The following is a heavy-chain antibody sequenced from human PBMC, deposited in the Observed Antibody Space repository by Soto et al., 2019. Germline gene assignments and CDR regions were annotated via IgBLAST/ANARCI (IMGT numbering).Heavy chain of an antibody. CDR2: ISSSSSYI. CDR1: GFTFSSYS. V-gene: IGHV3-21*01. CDR3: ASGRTTIRVGFDH. D-gene: IGHD4-4*01. J-gene: IGHJ5*02. Sequence: PGGSLRLSCAASGFTFSSYSMNWVRQAPGKGLEWVSSISSSSSYIYYADSVKGRFTISRDNAKNSLYLQMNSLRAEDTAVYYCASGRTTIRVGFDHWGQGTLVTVSS.